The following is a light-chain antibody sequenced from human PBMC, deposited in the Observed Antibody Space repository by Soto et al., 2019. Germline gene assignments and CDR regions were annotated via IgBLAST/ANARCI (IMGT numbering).Light chain of an antibody. J-gene: IGKJ2*03. V-gene: IGKV1-39*01. CDR1: QSIRSF. CDR2: AAS. CDR3: QQIYNTPPYS. Sequence: DIQLTQSPSSLSASVGDRVTITCRASQSIRSFLNWYQQKPGKAPKLLIYAASSLQSGVPSRFSGSGSGTDFTLTISSLQPEDFATYYCQQIYNTPPYSFVQGTKVEIK.